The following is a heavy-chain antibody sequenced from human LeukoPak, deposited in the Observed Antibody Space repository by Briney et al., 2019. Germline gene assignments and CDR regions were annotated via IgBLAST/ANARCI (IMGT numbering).Heavy chain of an antibody. CDR1: GGSISSGRFY. Sequence: SQTLPLTCSVSGGSISSGRFYWNWIRQPAGTGLEWLGHVYSSGSAKYNPSLKSRVTISLDTSKNQFSLKLNSVTADDTAVYYCSRGPENPLNWYFDLWGRGTLVTVSS. J-gene: IGHJ2*01. V-gene: IGHV4-61*09. D-gene: IGHD1-14*01. CDR2: VYSSGSA. CDR3: SRGPENPLNWYFDL.